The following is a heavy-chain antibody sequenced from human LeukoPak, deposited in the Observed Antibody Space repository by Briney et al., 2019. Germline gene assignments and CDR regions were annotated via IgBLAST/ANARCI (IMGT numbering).Heavy chain of an antibody. CDR2: IYYSGST. V-gene: IGHV4-59*12. CDR1: GGSISSYY. CDR3: ARLGYCSGGSCYYYYYMDV. D-gene: IGHD2-15*01. Sequence: SETLSLTCTVSGGSISSYYWSWIRQPPGKGLEWIGYIYYSGSTNYNPSLKSRVTISVDTSKNQFSLKLSSVTAADTAAYYCARLGYCSGGSCYYYYYMDVWGKGTTVTVSS. J-gene: IGHJ6*03.